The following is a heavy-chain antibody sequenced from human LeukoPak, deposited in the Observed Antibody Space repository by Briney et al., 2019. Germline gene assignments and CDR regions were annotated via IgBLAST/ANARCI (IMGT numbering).Heavy chain of an antibody. J-gene: IGHJ4*02. CDR1: GGSVSSSGYY. Sequence: SETLSLTCTVSGGSVSSSGYYWSWIRQPPGKELEWIASINYGGTTYYNPSLKSRVTISVDTSKNQFSLRLSSVTAADTAVYLCARYVVYGSGKYYFDYWGQGSLVTVSS. CDR2: INYGGTT. D-gene: IGHD3-10*01. CDR3: ARYVVYGSGKYYFDY. V-gene: IGHV4-39*01.